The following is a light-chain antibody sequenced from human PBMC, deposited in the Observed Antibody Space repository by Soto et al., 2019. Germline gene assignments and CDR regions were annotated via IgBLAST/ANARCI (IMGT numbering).Light chain of an antibody. J-gene: IGKJ1*01. CDR1: QSVSGN. CDR3: QQYNNWPPA. V-gene: IGKV3-15*01. Sequence: EIVMTQSPATLSVSPGERATLSCRASQSVSGNLAWYQQKPCQAPRLLIYGASTRATGIPARFSASGSGTEFTLTISSLQSEDFAVYYCQQYNNWPPAFGQGTKVEIK. CDR2: GAS.